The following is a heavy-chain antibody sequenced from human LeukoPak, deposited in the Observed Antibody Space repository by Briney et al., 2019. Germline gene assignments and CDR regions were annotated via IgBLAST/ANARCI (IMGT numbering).Heavy chain of an antibody. V-gene: IGHV4-59*01. Sequence: SETLSLTCTVSGGSISSYYWSWIRQPPGQGLEWIGYIYYSGSTNYNPSLKSRVTISVEMSKNQFSLKLSSVTAADTAVYYCARALKLTGDYYYYGMDVWGQGTTVTVSS. D-gene: IGHD7-27*01. CDR3: ARALKLTGDYYYYGMDV. CDR2: IYYSGST. CDR1: GGSISSYY. J-gene: IGHJ6*02.